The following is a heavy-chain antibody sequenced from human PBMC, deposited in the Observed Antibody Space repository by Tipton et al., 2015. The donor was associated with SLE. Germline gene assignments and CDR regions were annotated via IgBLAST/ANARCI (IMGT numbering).Heavy chain of an antibody. CDR1: GASIRSYY. J-gene: IGHJ5*02. V-gene: IGHV4-59*01. D-gene: IGHD2-2*01. CDR2: IYNSGST. CDR3: ARDSLCGDNWFDP. Sequence: TLSLTCTVSGASIRSYYWSWIRQPPGKGLEWIGNIYNSGSTNYNPSLKSRVTMSLDTSKNQFSLKLSSVTAADTAVYYCARDSLCGDNWFDPWGQGTLVAVSS.